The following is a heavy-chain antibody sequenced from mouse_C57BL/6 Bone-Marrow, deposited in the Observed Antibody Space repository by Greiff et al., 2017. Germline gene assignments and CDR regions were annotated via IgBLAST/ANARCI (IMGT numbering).Heavy chain of an antibody. CDR3: ARTDGNYVGYFDG. D-gene: IGHD2-1*01. J-gene: IGHJ1*03. V-gene: IGHV1-77*01. Sequence: LVESGAELVKPGASVKISCKASGYTFTDYYINWVKQRPGQGLEGIGKIGPGSGSTYYNEKFKGKATLTADKSSSTAYMQRSSLTSEDSAVYFCARTDGNYVGYFDGWGTGTTVTVSS. CDR1: GYTFTDYY. CDR2: IGPGSGST.